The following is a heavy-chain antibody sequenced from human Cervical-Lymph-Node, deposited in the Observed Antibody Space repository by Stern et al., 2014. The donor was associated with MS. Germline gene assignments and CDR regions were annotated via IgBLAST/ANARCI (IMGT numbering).Heavy chain of an antibody. V-gene: IGHV3-11*01. J-gene: IGHJ4*02. Sequence: VQLVHSGGGLVKPGGSLRLSCAASGFTFSDYYMNWIRQAPGKGLEWISYISSSGTAIYYADSVKGRFTISRDNGKNSLYLQMNSLRAEDTAMYFCARDSGYGIDFWGQGILLTVSS. D-gene: IGHD4-17*01. CDR2: ISSSGTAI. CDR3: ARDSGYGIDF. CDR1: GFTFSDYY.